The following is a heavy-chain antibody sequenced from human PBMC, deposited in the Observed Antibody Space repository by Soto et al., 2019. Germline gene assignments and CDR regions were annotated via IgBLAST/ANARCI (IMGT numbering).Heavy chain of an antibody. CDR2: ISGSGGST. D-gene: IGHD5-18*01. Sequence: GGSLRLSCAASGFTFSSYAMSWVRQAPGKGLEWVSAISGSGGSTYYADSVKGRFTISRDNSKNTLYLQMNSLRAEDTAVYYCAKVLPQGYSYGYYYFDYWGQGTLVTVSS. CDR1: GFTFSSYA. J-gene: IGHJ4*02. V-gene: IGHV3-23*01. CDR3: AKVLPQGYSYGYYYFDY.